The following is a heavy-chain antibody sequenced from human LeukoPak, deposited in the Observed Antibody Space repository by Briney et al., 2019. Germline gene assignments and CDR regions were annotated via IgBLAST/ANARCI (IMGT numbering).Heavy chain of an antibody. D-gene: IGHD3-9*01. CDR3: ARREETYYDTLTGYYVTYFDY. V-gene: IGHV4-39*01. Sequence: PSETLSLTXTVSGGSISSSSYHWGRIRKPPGKGLQWIGSIYYSGSTYYHPSLKSRVTISIDTSKNQFTLNLSSVNAADTAVYICARREETYYDTLTGYYVTYFDYWGQGTLVTVSS. J-gene: IGHJ4*02. CDR2: IYYSGST. CDR1: GGSISSSSYH.